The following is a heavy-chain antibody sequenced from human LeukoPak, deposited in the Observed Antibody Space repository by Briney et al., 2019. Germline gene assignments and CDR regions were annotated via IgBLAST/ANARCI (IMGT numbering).Heavy chain of an antibody. CDR3: ARGHITMVRGVEGMDV. CDR1: GGTFSSYA. J-gene: IGHJ6*04. V-gene: IGHV1-69*06. Sequence: ASVKVSCKASGGTFSSYAISWVRQATGQGLEWMGGIIPIFGTANYAQKFQGRVTITADKSTSTAYMELSSLRSEDTAVYYCARGHITMVRGVEGMDVWGKGTTVTVSS. CDR2: IIPIFGTA. D-gene: IGHD3-10*01.